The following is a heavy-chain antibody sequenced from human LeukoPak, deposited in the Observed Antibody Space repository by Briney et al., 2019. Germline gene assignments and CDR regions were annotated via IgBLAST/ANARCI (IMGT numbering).Heavy chain of an antibody. Sequence: GGSLRLSCAASGFTFSSYWMSWVRQAPGKGLEWVANIKQDGSEKYYVDSVKVRFTISRDIAKNSLYLQMNSLRAEDTAVYYCARDGSDYYDSSGYYYYLEYFQHWGQGTLVTVSS. V-gene: IGHV3-7*01. CDR2: IKQDGSEK. D-gene: IGHD3-22*01. CDR1: GFTFSSYW. CDR3: ARDGSDYYDSSGYYYYLEYFQH. J-gene: IGHJ1*01.